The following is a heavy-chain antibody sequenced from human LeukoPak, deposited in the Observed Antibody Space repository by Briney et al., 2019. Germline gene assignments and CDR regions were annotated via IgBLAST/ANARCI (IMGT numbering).Heavy chain of an antibody. CDR3: ARAHRDGYTPLAFDI. J-gene: IGHJ3*02. Sequence: AAVKVSCQCSGGTFSSYAISWVRQAPGQGLEWMGGIIHIFGTANYAQKFQGRVTITTDESTSTAYMELSSLRSEDTAVYYCARAHRDGYTPLAFDIWGQGTMVTVSS. CDR1: GGTFSSYA. V-gene: IGHV1-69*05. D-gene: IGHD5-24*01. CDR2: IIHIFGTA.